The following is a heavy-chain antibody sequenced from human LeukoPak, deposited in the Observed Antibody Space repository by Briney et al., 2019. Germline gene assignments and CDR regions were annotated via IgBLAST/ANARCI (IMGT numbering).Heavy chain of an antibody. V-gene: IGHV3-48*04. CDR2: ISSSSSTI. Sequence: GGSLRLSCAASGFTFSSYSMNWVRQAPGKGLEWVSYISSSSSTIYYADSVKGRFTISRDNAKNSLYLQMNSLRAEDTAVYYCAGATWDYWGQGTLVTASS. CDR1: GFTFSSYS. CDR3: AGATWDY. D-gene: IGHD3-16*01. J-gene: IGHJ4*02.